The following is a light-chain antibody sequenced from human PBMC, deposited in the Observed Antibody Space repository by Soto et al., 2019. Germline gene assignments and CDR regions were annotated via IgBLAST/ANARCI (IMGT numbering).Light chain of an antibody. CDR1: SSDVGNYDL. Sequence: QSALTQPASVSGSPGQSITISCTGTSSDVGNYDLVFWYQQRPGKVPKLLIYEVSKRPSGVSNRFSGSKSGNTASLTISGLQAEDEAEYFCCSYVGTYTFENVVFGGGTKLTVL. V-gene: IGLV2-23*02. J-gene: IGLJ2*01. CDR3: CSYVGTYTFENVV. CDR2: EVS.